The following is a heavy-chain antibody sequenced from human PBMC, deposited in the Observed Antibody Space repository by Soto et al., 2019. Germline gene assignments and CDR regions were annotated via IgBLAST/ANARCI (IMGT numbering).Heavy chain of an antibody. CDR1: GDSISSSSYY. V-gene: IGHV4-61*01. Sequence: PSETLSLTCIVSGDSISSSSYYWSWIRQPPGKGLEWIGYIYYSGSTNYNPSLKSRVTISVDTSKNQFSLKLSSVTAADTAVYYCARVVSRPGSGSPWWFDPWGQGTLVTVSS. D-gene: IGHD6-19*01. CDR3: ARVVSRPGSGSPWWFDP. CDR2: IYYSGST. J-gene: IGHJ5*02.